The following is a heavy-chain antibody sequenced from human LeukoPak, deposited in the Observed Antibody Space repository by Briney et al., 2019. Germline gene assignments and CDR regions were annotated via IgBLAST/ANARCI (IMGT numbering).Heavy chain of an antibody. CDR2: IYYSGST. D-gene: IGHD3-10*01. CDR1: GDSLGSYY. J-gene: IGHJ4*02. V-gene: IGHV4-59*01. CDR3: ARDPGGSGDYYNIFDY. Sequence: PETLSLTCTLSGDSLGSYYWNSVRQPPGKGLEWIGQIYYSGSTNYNPYLKSRVTISIDTSKNQFSLKLTSVSAADTAVYYCARDPGGSGDYYNIFDYWGPGTLVTVSS.